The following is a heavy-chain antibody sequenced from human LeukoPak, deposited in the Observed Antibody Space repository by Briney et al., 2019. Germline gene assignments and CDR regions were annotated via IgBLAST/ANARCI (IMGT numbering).Heavy chain of an antibody. CDR2: INWYGGST. J-gene: IGHJ4*02. CDR3: ARAQPYYYDSSGYYGSLYYFDY. Sequence: GGSLRLSCAPSGFTFDDYGMSWVRHAPGKGLEWVSGINWYGGSTVYADSVKGRFTLSRDNAKISLYLQMNSLRAEDTALYYCARAQPYYYDSSGYYGSLYYFDYWGQGTLVTVSS. D-gene: IGHD3-22*01. CDR1: GFTFDDYG. V-gene: IGHV3-20*04.